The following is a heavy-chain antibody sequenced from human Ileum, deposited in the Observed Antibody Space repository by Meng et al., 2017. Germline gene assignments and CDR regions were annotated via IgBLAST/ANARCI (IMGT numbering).Heavy chain of an antibody. D-gene: IGHD4-23*01. J-gene: IGHJ4*02. CDR1: GTTIRTTNW. CDR2: IYHSGLV. CDR3: AANSGKKMHS. V-gene: IGHV4-4*03. Sequence: VRLKARVPGLGKPPGALSPPCSCSGTTIRTTNWRNRVRHPPGDGLEGVGEIYHSGLVNYNLSLKSRVTLSIDKSKNQFSLKLISVTAADTGVDYCAANSGKKMHSWGQGTLVTVSS.